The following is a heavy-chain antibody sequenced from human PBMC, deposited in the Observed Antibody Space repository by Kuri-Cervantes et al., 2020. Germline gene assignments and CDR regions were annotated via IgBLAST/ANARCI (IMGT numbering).Heavy chain of an antibody. CDR1: GFTFSSYG. V-gene: IGHV3-30*18. J-gene: IGHJ4*02. Sequence: GSLRLSCAASGFTFSSYGMHWVRQAPGKGLEWVAVISYDGSNKYYADSVKGRFTISRDNSKNTLYLQMNSLRAEDTAVYYCAKDVHGYNDYWGQGTLVTVSS. CDR3: AKDVHGYNDY. D-gene: IGHD5-24*01. CDR2: ISYDGSNK.